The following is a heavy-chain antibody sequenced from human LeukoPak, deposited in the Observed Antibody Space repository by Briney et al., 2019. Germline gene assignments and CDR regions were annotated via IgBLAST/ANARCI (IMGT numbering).Heavy chain of an antibody. V-gene: IGHV4-39*07. D-gene: IGHD2-2*01. Sequence: PETLSLTCTVSGGSISSSSYYWGWIRQPPGKGLEWIGRIYYSGSTYYNPSLKSRVTISVDTSKNQFSLKLSSVTAADTAVYYCARTNSCSSTSCYVPSDWFDPWGQGTLVTVSS. J-gene: IGHJ5*02. CDR3: ARTNSCSSTSCYVPSDWFDP. CDR1: GGSISSSSYY. CDR2: IYYSGST.